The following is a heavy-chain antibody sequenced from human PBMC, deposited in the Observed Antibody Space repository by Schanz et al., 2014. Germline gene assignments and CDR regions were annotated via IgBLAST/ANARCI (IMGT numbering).Heavy chain of an antibody. CDR2: VGDTGTTK. CDR1: GFTVSNNL. V-gene: IGHV3-30*03. CDR3: AREAKWGQWYFDL. J-gene: IGHJ2*01. D-gene: IGHD1-26*01. Sequence: QVHLVESGGGLVQPGGSLRLSCAASGFTVSNNLMRWVRQAPGKGLEWVAVVGDTGTTKFYADSVKGRLTVSRDNSENTVYLEFHSLRSEDTALYYCAREAKWGQWYFDLWGRGSLVTVSS.